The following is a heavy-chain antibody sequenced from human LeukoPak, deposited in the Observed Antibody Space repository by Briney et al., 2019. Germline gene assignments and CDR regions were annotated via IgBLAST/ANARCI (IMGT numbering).Heavy chain of an antibody. Sequence: GGSLRLSCAASGFTFSSYWMAWVRQTPGKGLEWVANIKHDASEKYYVDSVKGRFTISRDNAQNSFYLQMNSLRAEDTAVYYCARDRGSIGYDLYDYWGQGTLVTVSS. CDR1: GFTFSSYW. CDR3: ARDRGSIGYDLYDY. CDR2: IKHDASEK. V-gene: IGHV3-7*01. D-gene: IGHD5-12*01. J-gene: IGHJ4*02.